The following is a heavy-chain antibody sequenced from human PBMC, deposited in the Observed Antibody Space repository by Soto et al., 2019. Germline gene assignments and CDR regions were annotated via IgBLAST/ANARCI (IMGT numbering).Heavy chain of an antibody. Sequence: PGESLKISCKGSGYSFTSYWIGWVRQMPGKGLEWMGIIYPGDSETRYSPSFQGQVTISADTSISTAFLQWSSLQASDTAMYYCARLLSYDTSAYPRDWGLGTLVTVSS. CDR2: IYPGDSET. J-gene: IGHJ4*02. D-gene: IGHD3-22*01. CDR1: GYSFTSYW. CDR3: ARLLSYDTSAYPRD. V-gene: IGHV5-51*01.